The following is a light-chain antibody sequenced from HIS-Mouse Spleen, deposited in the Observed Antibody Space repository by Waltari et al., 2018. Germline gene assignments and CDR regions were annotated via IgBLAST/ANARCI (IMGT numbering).Light chain of an antibody. J-gene: IGKJ5*01. CDR1: QSVSSY. CDR2: DAS. CDR3: QQRSNWPPIT. Sequence: EIVLTQPPATLSLSPAERATLSRRASQSVSSYLAWYQQKPGQAPRLLIYDASNRSTGIPARFSGSGSGTDFTLTISSLEPEDFAVYYCQQRSNWPPITFGQGTRLEIK. V-gene: IGKV3-11*01.